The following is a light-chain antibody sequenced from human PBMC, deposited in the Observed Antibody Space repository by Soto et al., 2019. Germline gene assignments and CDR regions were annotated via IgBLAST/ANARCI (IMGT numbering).Light chain of an antibody. J-gene: IGKJ1*01. V-gene: IGKV1-13*02. Sequence: AIHMTQSPSSLSASVGDRVTISCRASQGIGNALGWYQQKPGKPPKLLIYDASSLESGVPSRFSGSGSGTEFTLTISSLQPDDFATYYCQQYNSYSSWTFGQGTKVDIK. CDR1: QGIGNA. CDR3: QQYNSYSSWT. CDR2: DAS.